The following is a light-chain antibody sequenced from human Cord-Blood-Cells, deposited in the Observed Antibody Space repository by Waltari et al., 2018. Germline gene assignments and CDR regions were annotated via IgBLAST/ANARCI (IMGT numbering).Light chain of an antibody. CDR2: WAS. CDR1: QSVLYSSNNKNY. CDR3: QQYYSTPIT. Sequence: DIVMTQSPDSLAVSLSARPTLNCKSSQSVLYSSNNKNYLAWYQQKPGQPPKLLIYWASTRESGVPDRFSGSGSGTDFTLTISSLQAEDVAVYYCQQYYSTPITFGQGTRLEIK. V-gene: IGKV4-1*01. J-gene: IGKJ5*01.